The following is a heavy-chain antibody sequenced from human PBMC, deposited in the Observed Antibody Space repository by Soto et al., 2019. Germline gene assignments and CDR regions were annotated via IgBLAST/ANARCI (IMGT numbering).Heavy chain of an antibody. J-gene: IGHJ4*02. Sequence: GGSLRLSCAASGFTFDDYAMHWVRQAPGKGLEWVSLISWDGGSTYYADSVKGRFTISRDNSKNSLYLQMNILRAEDTALYYCAKVASYESSGYSNYYFDYWGQGTLVTVSS. D-gene: IGHD3-22*01. V-gene: IGHV3-43D*03. CDR3: AKVASYESSGYSNYYFDY. CDR2: ISWDGGST. CDR1: GFTFDDYA.